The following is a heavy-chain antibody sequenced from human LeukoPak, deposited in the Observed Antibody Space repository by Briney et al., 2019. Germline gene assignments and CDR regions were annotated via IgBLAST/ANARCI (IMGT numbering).Heavy chain of an antibody. J-gene: IGHJ4*02. V-gene: IGHV4-34*01. CDR1: GGSFSGYY. Sequence: PSETLSLTCAVYGGSFSGYYWSWIRQPPGKGPEWIGEINHSGSTNYNPSLKSRVTISVDTSKNQFSLKLSSVTAADTAVYYCARGQLLWFGELFAFDYWGQGTLVTVSS. CDR3: ARGQLLWFGELFAFDY. CDR2: INHSGST. D-gene: IGHD3-10*01.